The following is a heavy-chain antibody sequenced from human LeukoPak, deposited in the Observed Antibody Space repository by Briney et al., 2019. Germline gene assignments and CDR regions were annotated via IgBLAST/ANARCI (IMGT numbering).Heavy chain of an antibody. Sequence: GESLKISCKGSGYTFTTYWIGLVRQVPGKGLEWMGIIYPGDSDPRYSPSFQGQVTISADTSISTAYLQWSSLKASDSAMYYCVRHGLGSSWFGFDYWGQGTLVTVSS. CDR2: IYPGDSDP. CDR1: GYTFTTYW. D-gene: IGHD6-13*01. J-gene: IGHJ4*02. V-gene: IGHV5-51*01. CDR3: VRHGLGSSWFGFDY.